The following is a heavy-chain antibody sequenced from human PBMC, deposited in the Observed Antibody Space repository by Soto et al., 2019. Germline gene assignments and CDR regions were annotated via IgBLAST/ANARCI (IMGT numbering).Heavy chain of an antibody. CDR2: IRDSGGRK. Sequence: GGSLRLSCAASGFTFSSYAMSWVRQAPGKGLEWVSNIRDSGGRKYYADSVKGRFTISRDNSKNTLYLQMNSLRAEDAAVYYCANPVVPADIRSYYYCMDFWGQGTTVTVSS. J-gene: IGHJ6*02. CDR3: ANPVVPADIRSYYYCMDF. D-gene: IGHD2-2*02. CDR1: GFTFSSYA. V-gene: IGHV3-23*01.